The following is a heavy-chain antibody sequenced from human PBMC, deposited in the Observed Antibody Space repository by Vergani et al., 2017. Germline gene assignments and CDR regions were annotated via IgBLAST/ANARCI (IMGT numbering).Heavy chain of an antibody. J-gene: IGHJ6*03. CDR2: ISAYNGNT. D-gene: IGHD3-3*01. CDR1: GYTFTSYG. V-gene: IGHV1-18*04. CDR3: ARLYYDFWSGYYVSSYYYYYMDV. Sequence: QVQLVQSGAEVKKPGASVKVSCKASGYTFTSYGISWVRQAPGQGLEWMGWISAYNGNTNYAQKLQGRVTMTTDTSTSTAYMELRSLRSDDTAVYYCARLYYDFWSGYYVSSYYYYYMDVWGQGTTVTVSS.